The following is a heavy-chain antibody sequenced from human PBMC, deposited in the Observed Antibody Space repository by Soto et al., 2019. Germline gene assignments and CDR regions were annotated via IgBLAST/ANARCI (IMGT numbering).Heavy chain of an antibody. J-gene: IGHJ4*02. Sequence: ASVKVSCKASGYTFTRHYISWLRQPPGQGLEWMGWISAYNGNTHYEQKLQGRVTLTTDTSTSTAYMELRSLRSDDTAVYYCARDSTGADVLDYWGQGTLVTVSS. CDR3: ARDSTGADVLDY. D-gene: IGHD1-1*01. V-gene: IGHV1-18*01. CDR2: ISAYNGNT. CDR1: GYTFTRHY.